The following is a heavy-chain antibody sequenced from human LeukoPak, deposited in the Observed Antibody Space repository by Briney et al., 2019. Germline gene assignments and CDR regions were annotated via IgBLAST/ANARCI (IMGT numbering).Heavy chain of an antibody. CDR1: GFSVSSDY. V-gene: IGHV3-11*06. D-gene: IGHD6-13*01. J-gene: IGHJ4*02. Sequence: PGGSLRLSCAASGFSVSSDYMTWVRQAPGKGLEWISYISGSSSHINYADSVKGRFTISRDNAKKSVYLQMDSLRAEDTAVYYCARDQIGSWWGQGTLVIVSS. CDR3: ARDQIGSW. CDR2: ISGSSSHI.